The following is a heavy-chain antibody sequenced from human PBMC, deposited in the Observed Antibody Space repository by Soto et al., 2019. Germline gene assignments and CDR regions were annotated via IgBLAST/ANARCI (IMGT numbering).Heavy chain of an antibody. CDR3: ARGNLDV. D-gene: IGHD1-7*01. J-gene: IGHJ6*02. CDR1: GFTFSLFT. Sequence: QVQLRESGGGVVQPGRSLRLSCAASGFTFSLFTLHWVRQPPDKGLSSVAVVSTDGNNTSYASSVKGRFTSSRDNSKNXXXLQXXXLSPEDTAVYYCARGNLDVWGQGTTVTVSS. CDR2: VSTDGNNT. V-gene: IGHV3-30-3*01.